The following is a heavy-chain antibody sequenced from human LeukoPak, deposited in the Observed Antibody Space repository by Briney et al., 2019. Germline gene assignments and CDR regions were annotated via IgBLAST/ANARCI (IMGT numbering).Heavy chain of an antibody. V-gene: IGHV5-51*01. CDR3: ATARSYSYYFDY. CDR1: GYSFTSYW. D-gene: IGHD3-10*01. Sequence: PGGSLRLSCKGSGYSFTSYWIGWVRQMPGKGVEWMGIIYPGDSDARYSPSFQGQVTISADKSISTAYLQWSSLKASDTAMYYCATARSYSYYFDYWGQGTLVTVSS. CDR2: IYPGDSDA. J-gene: IGHJ4*02.